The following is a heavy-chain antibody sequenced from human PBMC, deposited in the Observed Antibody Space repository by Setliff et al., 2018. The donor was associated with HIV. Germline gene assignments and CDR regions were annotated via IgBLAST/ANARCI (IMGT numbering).Heavy chain of an antibody. CDR1: GYSFSTSG. V-gene: IGHV1-18*01. D-gene: IGHD6-13*01. CDR2: IGGYLHDT. J-gene: IGHJ4*02. CDR3: VRDERRVAAGSFHYFDY. Sequence: ASVKVSCKASGYSFSTSGISWVRQAPGQGLEWMGWIGGYLHDTNGPPHLEDRIPMTADTAASTAYMELRGLTSDDTAVYYCVRDERRVAAGSFHYFDYWGQGTLVTVSS.